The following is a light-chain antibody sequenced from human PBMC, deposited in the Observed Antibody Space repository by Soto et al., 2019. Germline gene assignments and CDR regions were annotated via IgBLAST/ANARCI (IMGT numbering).Light chain of an antibody. V-gene: IGKV1-39*01. CDR3: QQYHGSPYT. CDR1: QSISSY. J-gene: IGKJ2*01. CDR2: ATS. Sequence: DIQMTQSPSSLSASVGDRVTITCWASQSISSYLNWYQQKPGQAPRLLIYATSSRVTGIPDRFSGGGSGTDFTLTISRLEPEDFAVYYCQQYHGSPYTFGQGTKLEIK.